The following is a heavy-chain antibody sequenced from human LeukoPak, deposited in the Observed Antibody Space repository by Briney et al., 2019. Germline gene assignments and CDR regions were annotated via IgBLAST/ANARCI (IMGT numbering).Heavy chain of an antibody. Sequence: SETLSLTCTVSGGSISSYYWSWIRQPAGKGLEWIGRMYITGSTNYNPSLKSRVTMSLDTSKNHFSLKLGSVTAADTAVYYCARDSTASSPWYFDLWGRGTLVTVSS. V-gene: IGHV4-4*07. CDR2: MYITGST. CDR3: ARDSTASSPWYFDL. CDR1: GGSISSYY. J-gene: IGHJ2*01. D-gene: IGHD2-21*02.